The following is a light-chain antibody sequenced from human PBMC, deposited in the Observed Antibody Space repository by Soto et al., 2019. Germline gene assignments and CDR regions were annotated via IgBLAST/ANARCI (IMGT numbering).Light chain of an antibody. V-gene: IGKV2-28*01. CDR2: VGS. CDR1: QSLLHRTGYNY. Sequence: EIVMTQSPLSLPVTPGEPASISCRSSQSLLHRTGYNYLDWYLQKPGQSPQLLFYVGSNRASGVPDRFSGSGSGTDFTLKISRVEAEDVGVYYCMQALQTPRTFGQGTKVEIK. J-gene: IGKJ1*01. CDR3: MQALQTPRT.